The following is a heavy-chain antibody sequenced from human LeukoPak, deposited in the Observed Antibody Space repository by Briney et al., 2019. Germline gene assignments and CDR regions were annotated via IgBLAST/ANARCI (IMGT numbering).Heavy chain of an antibody. CDR2: ISGSGGST. J-gene: IGHJ4*02. D-gene: IGHD3-22*01. V-gene: IGHV3-23*01. Sequence: HPGGSLRLSCAASGFTFSSYAMSWVRQAPGKGLEWVSAISGSGGSTYYADSVKGRFTISRDNSKNTLYLQINSLRAEDTAVYYCAKAATYYYDSSGYPLLYFDYWGQGTLVTVSS. CDR1: GFTFSSYA. CDR3: AKAATYYYDSSGYPLLYFDY.